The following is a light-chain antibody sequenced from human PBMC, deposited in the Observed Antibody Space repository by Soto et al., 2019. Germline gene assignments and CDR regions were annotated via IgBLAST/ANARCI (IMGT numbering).Light chain of an antibody. V-gene: IGKV1-39*01. CDR1: QTINSY. J-gene: IGKJ2*01. CDR2: VAS. Sequence: DIQMTQSPSSLSASVGDAVTITCRASQTINSYLNWYQQKPGKAPKLLICVASTLQSGVPLRFSGSGFGTDFTLTITSVQPEDVATYYCQQSYGSPYTFGQGTKLEIK. CDR3: QQSYGSPYT.